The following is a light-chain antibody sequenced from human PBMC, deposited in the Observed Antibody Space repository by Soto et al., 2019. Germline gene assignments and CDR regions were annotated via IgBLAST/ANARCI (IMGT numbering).Light chain of an antibody. V-gene: IGKV1-39*01. J-gene: IGKJ4*01. CDR2: AAS. CDR1: QTLDTY. Sequence: DIQMTQSPSSLCASVGDRVTIACRASQTLDTYLNWYQQKPVKAPNILIYAASSLQSGVPSMFSGSGSGTDFTLTISGLHPEDFGTYYCQQGYNTTLTFGGGTKVEIK. CDR3: QQGYNTTLT.